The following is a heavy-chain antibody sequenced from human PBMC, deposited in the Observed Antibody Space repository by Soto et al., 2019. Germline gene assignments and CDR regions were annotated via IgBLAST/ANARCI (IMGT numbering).Heavy chain of an antibody. D-gene: IGHD3-16*01. CDR3: ARGNPYSGEGYGMDV. V-gene: IGHV4-34*01. CDR2: INHSGST. Sequence: PSETLSLTCAVDGGSFSGYYWSWMRQPPGKGLEWIGEINHSGSTNYNPSLKSRVTISVDTSKNQFSLKLSSVTAADTAVYYCARGNPYSGEGYGMDVWGQGTSVT. J-gene: IGHJ6*02. CDR1: GGSFSGYY.